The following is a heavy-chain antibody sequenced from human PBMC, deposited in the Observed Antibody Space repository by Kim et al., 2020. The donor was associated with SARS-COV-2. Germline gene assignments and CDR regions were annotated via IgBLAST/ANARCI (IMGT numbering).Heavy chain of an antibody. CDR1: GFTFRTYA. Sequence: GGSLRLSCAASGFTFRTYAMSWVRQAPGKGLDWVSTISATGFATYYADSVKGRFTISRDNSKNTLFLHMNSLRDEDTAVYYCATTIAAPGVFDYWGQGTL. V-gene: IGHV3-23*01. CDR2: ISATGFAT. D-gene: IGHD6-25*01. CDR3: ATTIAAPGVFDY. J-gene: IGHJ4*02.